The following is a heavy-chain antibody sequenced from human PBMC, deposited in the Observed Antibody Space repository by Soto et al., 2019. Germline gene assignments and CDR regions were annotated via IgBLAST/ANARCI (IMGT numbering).Heavy chain of an antibody. CDR3: ARGAARSDPDAFDI. Sequence: EVQLVETGGGLIQPGGSLRLSCAASGFTVSSSYMSWVRQAPGKGLEWVSVIYSGGSTYYADSVKGRFTVSRDNPKNTLYLQMNSLRAEDTAVYYCARGAARSDPDAFDIWGQGTMVTVSS. J-gene: IGHJ3*02. CDR1: GFTVSSSY. CDR2: IYSGGST. V-gene: IGHV3-53*02.